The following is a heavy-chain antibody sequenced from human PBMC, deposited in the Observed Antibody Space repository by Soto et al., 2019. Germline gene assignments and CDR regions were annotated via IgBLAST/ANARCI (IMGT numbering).Heavy chain of an antibody. CDR1: GGTFSSYA. CDR3: ARVVSNYGNYYYYGMDV. D-gene: IGHD4-4*01. CDR2: IIPIFGTA. Sequence: SVKVSCKASGGTFSSYAISWVRQAPGQGLEWMGGIIPIFGTANYAQKFQGRVTITADESTSTAYMELSSLRSEDTAVYYCARVVSNYGNYYYYGMDVWGQGTTVTVSS. J-gene: IGHJ6*02. V-gene: IGHV1-69*13.